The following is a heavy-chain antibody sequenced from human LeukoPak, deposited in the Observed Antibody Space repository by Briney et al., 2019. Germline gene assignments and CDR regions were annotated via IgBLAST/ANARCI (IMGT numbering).Heavy chain of an antibody. J-gene: IGHJ4*02. CDR3: AGDSYGFDY. CDR2: IYYTENT. Sequence: ASETLSLTCTVSGGSISNYYWSWIRQPPGKGLEWIGYIYYTENTNYNPSLKSRVTISVDTFKSQFSLKLSSVTTADTAVYYCAGDSYGFDYWGQGILVTVSS. V-gene: IGHV4-59*01. D-gene: IGHD5-18*01. CDR1: GGSISNYY.